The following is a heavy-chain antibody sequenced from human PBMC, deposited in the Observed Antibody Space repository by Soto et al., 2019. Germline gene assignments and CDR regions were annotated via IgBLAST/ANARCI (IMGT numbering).Heavy chain of an antibody. D-gene: IGHD3-3*01. CDR2: IYYSGST. CDR3: ARHVRSYYDFWSGYYDYFDY. V-gene: IGHV4-39*01. Sequence: QLQLQESGPGLVKPSETLSLTCTVSGGSISSSSYYWGWIRQPPGKGLEWIGSIYYSGSTYYNPSLKSRVTLSVDTSKNQFSLKLSSVTAADTAVYYCARHVRSYYDFWSGYYDYFDYWGQGTLVTVSS. CDR1: GGSISSSSYY. J-gene: IGHJ4*02.